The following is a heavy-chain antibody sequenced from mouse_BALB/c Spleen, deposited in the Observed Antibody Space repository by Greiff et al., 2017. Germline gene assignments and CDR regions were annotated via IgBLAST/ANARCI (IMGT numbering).Heavy chain of an antibody. J-gene: IGHJ1*01. CDR2: ISYDGSN. CDR1: GYSITSGYY. CDR3: ARVGYDYDGTYWYFDV. D-gene: IGHD2-4*01. Sequence: EVHLVESGPGLVKPSQSLSLTCSVTGYSITSGYYWNWIRQFPGNKLEWMGYISYDGSNNYNPSLKNRISITRDTSKNQFFLKLNSVTTEDTATYYCARVGYDYDGTYWYFDVWGAGTTVTVSS. V-gene: IGHV3-6*02.